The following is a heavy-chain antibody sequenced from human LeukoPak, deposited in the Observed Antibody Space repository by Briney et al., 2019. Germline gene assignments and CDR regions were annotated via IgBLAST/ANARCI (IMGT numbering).Heavy chain of an antibody. CDR3: ARGSDSSGWYAPPDR. CDR1: GFTFSSYD. CDR2: IGTAGDT. D-gene: IGHD6-19*01. J-gene: IGHJ4*02. Sequence: PGGSLRLSCAASGFTFSSYDMHWVRQATGKGLEWVSAIGTAGDTYYPGSVKGRFTISRENAKNSLYLQMNSLRAGDTAVYYCARGSDSSGWYAPPDRWGQGTLVTVSS. V-gene: IGHV3-13*01.